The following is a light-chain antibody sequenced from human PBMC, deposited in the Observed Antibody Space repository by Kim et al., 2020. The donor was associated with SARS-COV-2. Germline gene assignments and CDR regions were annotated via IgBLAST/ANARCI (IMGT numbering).Light chain of an antibody. Sequence: VAPGQTASITCSGEKLGDKYACWYQQKPGQSPVLVIYQDSKRPSGIPERFSGSNSGNTATLTISGTQAMDEADYYCQAWDSSTYVVFGGGTKVTVL. J-gene: IGLJ2*01. CDR3: QAWDSSTYVV. V-gene: IGLV3-1*01. CDR2: QDS. CDR1: KLGDKY.